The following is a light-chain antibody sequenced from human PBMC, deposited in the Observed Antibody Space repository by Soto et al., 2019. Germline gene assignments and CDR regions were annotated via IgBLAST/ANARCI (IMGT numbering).Light chain of an antibody. Sequence: QSVLTQPPSASGAPGQSVTISCSGSSSNIGTYTVTWYQQLPGTAPKLLIYNYNQRPSGVPDRFSGSKSGTSASLAISGLQSEDEADYYCPAWDDSLNGVVFGGGTKLTVL. CDR3: PAWDDSLNGVV. CDR2: NYN. V-gene: IGLV1-44*01. CDR1: SSNIGTYT. J-gene: IGLJ2*01.